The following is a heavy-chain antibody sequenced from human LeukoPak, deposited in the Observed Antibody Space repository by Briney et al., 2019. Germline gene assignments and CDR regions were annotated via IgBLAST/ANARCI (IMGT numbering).Heavy chain of an antibody. V-gene: IGHV3-15*01. CDR2: IKSKTDGGTT. D-gene: IGHD5-12*01. CDR1: AFTFSNAW. J-gene: IGHJ4*02. CDR3: TTDSGYDSWGFDY. Sequence: KTGGSLRLSCAASAFTFSNAWMSWVRQAPGKGLEWVGRIKSKTDGGTTDYAAPVKGRFTISRDDSKNTLYLQMNSLKTEDTAVYYCTTDSGYDSWGFDYWGQGTLVTVSS.